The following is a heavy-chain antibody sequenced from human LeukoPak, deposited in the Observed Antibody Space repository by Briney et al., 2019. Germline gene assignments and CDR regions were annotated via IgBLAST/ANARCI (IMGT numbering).Heavy chain of an antibody. D-gene: IGHD5-12*01. J-gene: IGHJ4*02. CDR2: ISWNSGSI. CDR1: GFTFDDYA. Sequence: GGSLRLSCAASGFTFDDYAMHWVRQAPGKGLEWVSGISWNSGSIGYADSVKGRFTISRDNAKNTLYLQMNSLRAEDTAVYYCASSRIVANALDYWGQGTLVTVSS. V-gene: IGHV3-9*01. CDR3: ASSRIVANALDY.